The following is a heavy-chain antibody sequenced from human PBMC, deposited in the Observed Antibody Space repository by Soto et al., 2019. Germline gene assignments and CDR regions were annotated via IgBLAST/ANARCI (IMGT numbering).Heavy chain of an antibody. Sequence: SSETLSLTCSVSGDSVSSGAYYWSWIRQPPGKGLEWIGYVYYSGSTSYNPSLETGVTISVDTSKNQFSLKLTSVTPADTAIYYCARVKRSTSLLDPWGQGTLVTAPQ. CDR1: GDSVSSGAYY. J-gene: IGHJ5*02. CDR3: ARVKRSTSLLDP. V-gene: IGHV4-61*08. CDR2: VYYSGST. D-gene: IGHD1-26*01.